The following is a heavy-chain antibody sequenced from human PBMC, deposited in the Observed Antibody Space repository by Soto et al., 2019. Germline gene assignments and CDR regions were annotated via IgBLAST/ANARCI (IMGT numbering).Heavy chain of an antibody. D-gene: IGHD1-1*01. V-gene: IGHV1-69*13. CDR3: ASYSNWTTRDAFDI. J-gene: IGHJ3*02. Sequence: GASVKVSCKASGGTFSSYSISWVRQGPGQGLEWMGGIIPIFGTANYAQKFQGRVTITADESTSTAYMELSSLRSEDTAVYYCASYSNWTTRDAFDIWGQGTMVTVSS. CDR2: IIPIFGTA. CDR1: GGTFSSYS.